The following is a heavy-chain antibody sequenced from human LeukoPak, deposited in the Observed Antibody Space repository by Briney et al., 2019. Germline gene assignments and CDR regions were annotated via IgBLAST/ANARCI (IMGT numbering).Heavy chain of an antibody. J-gene: IGHJ3*02. CDR1: GGSISSGGYY. D-gene: IGHD2-2*01. Sequence: SETLSLTCTVSGGSISSGGYYWSWIRQPPGKGLEWIGYIYHSGSTYYNPSLKSRVTISVDRSKNQFSLKLSSVTAADTAVYYCARPTAPRSIRYCTGTSCYSPGGVDAFDIWGQGTMVTVSS. CDR2: IYHSGST. V-gene: IGHV4-30-2*01. CDR3: ARPTAPRSIRYCTGTSCYSPGGVDAFDI.